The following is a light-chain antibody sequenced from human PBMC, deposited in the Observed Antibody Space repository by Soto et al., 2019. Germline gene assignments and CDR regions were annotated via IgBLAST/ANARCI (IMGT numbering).Light chain of an antibody. Sequence: QSALTQPASVSGSPGQSITISCTGTSTDVADYYYVSWYQQHPGQAPKLLIYEVGNRPSGVSDRFSGSKSGNTASLRISGLQAEDEADYYCSSHTTSSTVYVFGGGTQLTVL. CDR2: EVG. V-gene: IGLV2-14*03. J-gene: IGLJ7*01. CDR3: SSHTTSSTVYV. CDR1: STDVADYYY.